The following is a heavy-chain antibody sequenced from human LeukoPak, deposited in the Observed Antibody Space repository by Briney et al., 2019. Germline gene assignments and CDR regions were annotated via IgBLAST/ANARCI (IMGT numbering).Heavy chain of an antibody. CDR3: ARFAGGHFDY. V-gene: IGHV6-1*01. J-gene: IGHJ4*02. Sequence: SLTLSLTCAISGDSVSSNSAGWNWIRQSPLRGLEWLGRTYYRSKWYNDYAVSVESRVTINPDTSKNQFSLQLNSVTPEDTAVYFCARFAGGHFDYWGQGTLVAVSS. CDR1: GDSVSSNSAG. CDR2: TYYRSKWYN. D-gene: IGHD2-8*02.